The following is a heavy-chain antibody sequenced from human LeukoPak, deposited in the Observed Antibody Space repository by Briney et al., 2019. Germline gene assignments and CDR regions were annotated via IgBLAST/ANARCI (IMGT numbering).Heavy chain of an antibody. J-gene: IGHJ4*02. D-gene: IGHD1-26*01. V-gene: IGHV3-23*01. CDR1: GFTFSSYA. Sequence: GGSLRLSCAASGFTFSSYAMSWVRQAPGKGLEWVSAISGSGGSTYYADSVKGRFTISRDNSKNTLYLQMNSLRAEDTAVYYCTKDLLVGPYYFDYWGQGTLVTVSS. CDR2: ISGSGGST. CDR3: TKDLLVGPYYFDY.